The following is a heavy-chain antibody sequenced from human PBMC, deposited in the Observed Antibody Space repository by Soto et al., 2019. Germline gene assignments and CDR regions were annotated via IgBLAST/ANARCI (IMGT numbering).Heavy chain of an antibody. D-gene: IGHD2-8*01. Sequence: GLEWIGEINHSGSTNYNPSLKSRVTISVDTSKNQFSLKLSSVTAADTAVYYCARDIVLMVYARTVFDPWGQGTLVTVSS. J-gene: IGHJ5*02. CDR3: ARDIVLMVYARTVFDP. V-gene: IGHV4-34*01. CDR2: INHSGST.